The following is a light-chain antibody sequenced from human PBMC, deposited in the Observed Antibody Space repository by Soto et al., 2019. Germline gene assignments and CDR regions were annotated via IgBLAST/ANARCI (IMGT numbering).Light chain of an antibody. CDR3: QQYLSYPYT. CDR1: QGISSF. V-gene: IGKV1-8*01. J-gene: IGKJ2*01. Sequence: AIRRTQSPSSISASTGDRVTITCRASQGISSFLAWYQQKPGKAPKLLIYAAATLQRGAPSRFSASGSGTDFTLTISRLKYEECATDVCQQYLSYPYTFGQGTKLEI. CDR2: AAA.